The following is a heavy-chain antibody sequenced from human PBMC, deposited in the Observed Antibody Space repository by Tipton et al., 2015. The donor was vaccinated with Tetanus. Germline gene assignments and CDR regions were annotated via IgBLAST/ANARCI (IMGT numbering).Heavy chain of an antibody. J-gene: IGHJ6*02. V-gene: IGHV1-2*02. CDR1: GYTFTGYY. D-gene: IGHD3-22*01. CDR3: ARDRGDYIYYGMDV. Sequence: QLVQSGAEMKKPGASVKVSCKASGYTFTGYYIYWVRQAPGQGLEWMGWIDPNGGGTVYAQKFQGRVPMTRDTSISTAYMELRSLRSDDTAVYYCARDRGDYIYYGMDVWGPGTTVTVS. CDR2: IDPNGGGT.